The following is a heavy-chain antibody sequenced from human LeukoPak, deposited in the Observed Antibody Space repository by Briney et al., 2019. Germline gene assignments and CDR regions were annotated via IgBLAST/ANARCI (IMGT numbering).Heavy chain of an antibody. CDR3: AKDQDCSSTSCYNAFDI. Sequence: GGSLRLSCAVSGFTFSSYWMNWVRQAPGKGLEWVSSITSSSSYIYYADSVKGRFTISRDNAKNSLYLQMNSLRAEDTAVYYCAKDQDCSSTSCYNAFDIWGQGTMVTVSS. J-gene: IGHJ3*02. CDR1: GFTFSSYW. D-gene: IGHD2-2*02. CDR2: ITSSSSYI. V-gene: IGHV3-21*01.